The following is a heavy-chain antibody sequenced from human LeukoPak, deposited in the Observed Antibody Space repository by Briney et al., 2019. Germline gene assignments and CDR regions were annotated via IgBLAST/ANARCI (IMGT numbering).Heavy chain of an antibody. CDR2: IYYSGST. CDR3: ARAARIVGATAYYYYYMDV. J-gene: IGHJ6*03. Sequence: SETLSLTCTVSGGSISRSTYYWGWIRQPPGKGLEWIGYIYYSGSTYYNPSLKSRVTISVDTSKNQFSLKLSSVTAADTAVYYCARAARIVGATAYYYYYMDVWGKGTTVTVSS. CDR1: GGSISRSTYY. V-gene: IGHV4-30-4*08. D-gene: IGHD1-26*01.